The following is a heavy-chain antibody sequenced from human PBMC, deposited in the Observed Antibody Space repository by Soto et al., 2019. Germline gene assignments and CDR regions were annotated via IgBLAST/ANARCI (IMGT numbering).Heavy chain of an antibody. D-gene: IGHD5-12*01. V-gene: IGHV4-39*02. Sequence: PSETLSLTCTVSGGSISSGTYYWVWIRQPPGKGLEWIGSLYYTGRTYYSPSLKSRVTISVDTSKNHFSLNLTSVTAAGTAIYYCARDSWSGPVVTIPFEYWGQGTLVTVSS. CDR3: ARDSWSGPVVTIPFEY. CDR1: GGSISSGTYY. J-gene: IGHJ4*02. CDR2: LYYTGRT.